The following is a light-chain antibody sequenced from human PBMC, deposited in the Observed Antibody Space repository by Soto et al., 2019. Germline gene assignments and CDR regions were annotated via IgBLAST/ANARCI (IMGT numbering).Light chain of an antibody. J-gene: IGLJ3*02. CDR2: EGT. CDR3: CSYAGSRTFV. V-gene: IGLV2-23*01. Sequence: QSALTQPASVSGSPGQSITISCTGTSSDVGGYNLVSWYQQYPGKAPRLIIYEGTKRPSGISHRFSGSKSDNTASLTISGLRAEDEAHYHCCSYAGSRTFVFGGGTKLTVL. CDR1: SSDVGGYNL.